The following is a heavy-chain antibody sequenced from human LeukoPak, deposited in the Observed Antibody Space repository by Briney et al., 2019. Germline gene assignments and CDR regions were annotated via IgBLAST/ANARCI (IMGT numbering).Heavy chain of an antibody. CDR2: ISSSSSYI. V-gene: IGHV3-21*01. D-gene: IGHD5-12*01. CDR1: GFTFSSYS. Sequence: GGSLSLSCAASGFTFSSYSMNWVRQAPGKGLEWVSSISSSSSYIYYADSVKGRFTISRDNAKNSLYLQMNSLRAEDTAVYYCARDGVATIFGYWGQGTLVTVSS. CDR3: ARDGVATIFGY. J-gene: IGHJ4*02.